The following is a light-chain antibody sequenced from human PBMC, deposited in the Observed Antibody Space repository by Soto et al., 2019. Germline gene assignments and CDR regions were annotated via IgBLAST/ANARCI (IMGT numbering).Light chain of an antibody. J-gene: IGKJ5*01. Sequence: VVMTQSAATLSVSPGERATLSCRPSQSVGSNLAWHQQKPGQAPRLLIYGASTRATGIPARFSGSGSGTDFTLTISSLEPDDFAVYYCQQRSNWQITFGQGTRLEI. CDR3: QQRSNWQIT. V-gene: IGKV3-15*01. CDR2: GAS. CDR1: QSVGSN.